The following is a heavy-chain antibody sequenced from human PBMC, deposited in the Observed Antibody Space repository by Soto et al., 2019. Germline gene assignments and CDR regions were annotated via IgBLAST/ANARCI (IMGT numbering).Heavy chain of an antibody. CDR1: GDSVSSNTAG. J-gene: IGHJ4*02. V-gene: IGHV6-1*01. D-gene: IGHD3-10*01. CDR2: TYYRSKWYN. CDR3: ARGEEGSGRIFDY. Sequence: QVHLQQSGPGLVKPSQTLSLTCTISGDSVSSNTAGWNWIRQSPSRGLEWLGRTYYRSKWYNEYAVFVKSRIIINTDTSKNQFSLQLSSVTPDDTAVYYCARGEEGSGRIFDYWGQGTLVTVSS.